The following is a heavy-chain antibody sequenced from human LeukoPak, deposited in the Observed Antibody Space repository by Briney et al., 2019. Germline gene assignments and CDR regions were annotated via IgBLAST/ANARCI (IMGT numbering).Heavy chain of an antibody. CDR2: MNPNSGNT. CDR3: ASSVVDMVRGIDWFDP. V-gene: IGHV1-8*01. J-gene: IGHJ5*02. Sequence: ASVKVSCKASGYTFTSYDINWVRQATGQGLEWMGWMNPNSGNTGYAQKFQGRVTITRNTSISTAYMELSSLRSEDTAVYYCASSVVDMVRGIDWFDPWGQGTLVTVSS. CDR1: GYTFTSYD. D-gene: IGHD3-10*01.